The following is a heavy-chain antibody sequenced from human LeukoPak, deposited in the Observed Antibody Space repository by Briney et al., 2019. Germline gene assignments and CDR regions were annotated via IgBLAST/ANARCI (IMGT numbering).Heavy chain of an antibody. D-gene: IGHD3/OR15-3a*01. CDR1: GFTFSSYA. V-gene: IGHV3-23*01. J-gene: IGHJ4*02. Sequence: GGSLRLSCAASGFTFSSYAMSWVRQAPGKGLEWVSAISGSGGSTYYADSVKGRFTISGDNSKNTLYLQMNSLRAEDTAVYYCAKALRGLVIIDYWGQGTLVTVSS. CDR3: AKALRGLVIIDY. CDR2: ISGSGGST.